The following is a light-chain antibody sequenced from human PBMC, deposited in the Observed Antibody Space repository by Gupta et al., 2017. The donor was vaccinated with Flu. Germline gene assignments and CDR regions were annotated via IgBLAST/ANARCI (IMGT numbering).Light chain of an antibody. CDR1: QAIRDD. Sequence: AIHMTQSPSSLPASVGDRVTITCRAGQAIRDDLGWYQQKSGKAPKLLIYSALTLRSGVPSRFSGSGFGTQFTLTISGLQPEDFATYYCLQDHDYPPTFGQGTKVEVK. CDR2: SAL. CDR3: LQDHDYPPT. V-gene: IGKV1-6*01. J-gene: IGKJ1*01.